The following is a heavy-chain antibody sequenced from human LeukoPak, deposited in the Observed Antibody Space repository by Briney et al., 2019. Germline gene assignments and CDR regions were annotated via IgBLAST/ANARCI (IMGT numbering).Heavy chain of an antibody. Sequence: PGRSLRLSCAASGFTFSSYALHWVRQAPGKGLEWVAVISYDGSTKYYADSVMGRFTISRDDSKNTLFLQMNSLRAEDTAVYYCARPEGDFWSGYLKLDYWGQGTLVTVSS. D-gene: IGHD3-3*01. V-gene: IGHV3-30-3*01. CDR3: ARPEGDFWSGYLKLDY. J-gene: IGHJ4*02. CDR1: GFTFSSYA. CDR2: ISYDGSTK.